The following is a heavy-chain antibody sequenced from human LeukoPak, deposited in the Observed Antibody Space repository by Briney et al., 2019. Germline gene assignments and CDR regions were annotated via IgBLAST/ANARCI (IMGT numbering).Heavy chain of an antibody. J-gene: IGHJ3*01. V-gene: IGHV4-30-2*01. CDR1: GGSISSGGYY. D-gene: IGHD2-2*01. CDR2: IYHSGST. Sequence: SETLSLTCTVSGGSISSGGYYWSWIRQPPGKGLEWIGYIYHSGSTYYNPSLKSRVTISVDRSMNQFSLKLSSVTAADTAVYYCARGGDFGVPAPLGIDAFDFWGQGTMVTVSS. CDR3: ARGGDFGVPAPLGIDAFDF.